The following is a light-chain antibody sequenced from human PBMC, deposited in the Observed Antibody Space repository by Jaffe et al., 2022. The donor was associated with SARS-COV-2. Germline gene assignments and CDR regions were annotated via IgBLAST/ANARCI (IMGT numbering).Light chain of an antibody. J-gene: IGKJ1*01. Sequence: DIVMTQTPLSSPVTLGQPASISCRSSQSLVHSDGNTYLSWLHQRPGQPPRLLIYKISHRFPGVPDRFSGSGAGTDFTLKISGVEAEDVGLYYCMQAAQFPHTFGQATKVEI. CDR3: MQAAQFPHT. CDR2: KIS. V-gene: IGKV2-24*01. CDR1: QSLVHSDGNTY.